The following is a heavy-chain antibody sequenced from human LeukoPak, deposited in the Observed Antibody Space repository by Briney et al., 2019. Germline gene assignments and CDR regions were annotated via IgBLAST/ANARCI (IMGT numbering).Heavy chain of an antibody. D-gene: IGHD6-6*01. CDR2: ISSTSTNI. V-gene: IGHV3-48*04. CDR1: GFTFSNAW. CDR3: ARGGAARPDY. J-gene: IGHJ4*02. Sequence: GGSLRLSCAASGFTFSNAWMSWVRQAPGKGLEWVSYISSTSTNIAYADSVKGRFTISRDNVKNPLYLQINSLRVEDTSVYYCARGGAARPDYWGQGTLVTVSS.